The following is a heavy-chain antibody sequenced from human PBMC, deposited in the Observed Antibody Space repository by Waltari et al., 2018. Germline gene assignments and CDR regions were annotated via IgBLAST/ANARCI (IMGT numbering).Heavy chain of an antibody. CDR1: GGSFSGYY. Sequence: QVQLQQWGAGLLKPSETLSLTCAVYGGSFSGYYWSWISQPQGKGLEWIGEINHSGSTNYNPSLKSRVTISVDTSKNQFSLKLSSVTAADTAVYYCARVLPYIVVVVAATARWFDPWGQGTLVTVSS. J-gene: IGHJ5*02. D-gene: IGHD2-15*01. CDR2: INHSGST. CDR3: ARVLPYIVVVVAATARWFDP. V-gene: IGHV4-34*01.